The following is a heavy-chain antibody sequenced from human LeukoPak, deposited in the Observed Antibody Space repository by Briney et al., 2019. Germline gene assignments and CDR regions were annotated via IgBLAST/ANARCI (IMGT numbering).Heavy chain of an antibody. J-gene: IGHJ4*02. V-gene: IGHV1-69*04. CDR3: ASLCSGGSCYQSVFDY. CDR1: GGTFSSYA. Sequence: ASVKVSCKASGGTFSSYAVSWVRQAPGQGLEWMGRIIPILGIANYAQKFQGRVTITADKSTSTAYMELSSLRSEDTAVHYCASLCSGGSCYQSVFDYWGQGTLVTVSS. D-gene: IGHD2-15*01. CDR2: IIPILGIA.